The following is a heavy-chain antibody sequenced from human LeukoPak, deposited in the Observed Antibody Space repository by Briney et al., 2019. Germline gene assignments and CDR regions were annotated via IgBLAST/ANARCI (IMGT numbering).Heavy chain of an antibody. D-gene: IGHD2-2*01. Sequence: ASVRVSCKASGGTFSSYAISWVRQAPGQGLEWMGGIIPIFGTANYAQKFQGRVTITADESTSTAYMELSSLRSEDTAVYYCARALGVVVPAARTYYYYYYGMDVWGQGTTVTVSS. J-gene: IGHJ6*02. CDR2: IIPIFGTA. CDR3: ARALGVVVPAARTYYYYYYGMDV. V-gene: IGHV1-69*13. CDR1: GGTFSSYA.